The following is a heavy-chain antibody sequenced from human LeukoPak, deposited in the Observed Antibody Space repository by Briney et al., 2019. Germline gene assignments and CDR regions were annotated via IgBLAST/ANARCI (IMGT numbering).Heavy chain of an antibody. J-gene: IGHJ4*02. Sequence: GGSLRLSCAVSGLTVSNNYMNWVRQAPGKGLEWVSAISGSGGSTYYADSVKGRFTISRDNSKNTLYLQMNSLRAEDTAVYYCAKEGEQWFGELSTQFDYWGQGTLVTVSS. D-gene: IGHD3-10*01. V-gene: IGHV3-23*01. CDR2: ISGSGGST. CDR1: GLTVSNNY. CDR3: AKEGEQWFGELSTQFDY.